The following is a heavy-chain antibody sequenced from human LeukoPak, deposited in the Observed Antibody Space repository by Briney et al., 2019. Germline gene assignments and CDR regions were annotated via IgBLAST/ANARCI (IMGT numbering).Heavy chain of an antibody. CDR1: GFTFSSYS. CDR3: ARQDRYYYYMDV. CDR2: ISSSSSTI. Sequence: GGSLRLSCAASGFTFSSYSMNWVRQAPGKGLEWVSYISSSSSTIYYADSVKGRFTISRDNAKNSLYLQMNSLRAEDTAVYYCARQDRYYYYMDVWGKGTTVTVSS. J-gene: IGHJ6*03. V-gene: IGHV3-48*01.